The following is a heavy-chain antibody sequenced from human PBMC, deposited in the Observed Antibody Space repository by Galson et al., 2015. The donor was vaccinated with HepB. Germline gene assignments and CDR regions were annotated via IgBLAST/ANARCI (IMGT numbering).Heavy chain of an antibody. V-gene: IGHV1-2*06. Sequence: SVKVSCKASGYTFTGYYMHWVRQAPGQGLEWMGRINPNSGGTNYAQKFQGRVTMTRDTSISTAYMELSRLRSDDTAVYYCARDSGFGDPFDYWGQGTLVTVSS. J-gene: IGHJ4*02. D-gene: IGHD4-17*01. CDR3: ARDSGFGDPFDY. CDR2: INPNSGGT. CDR1: GYTFTGYY.